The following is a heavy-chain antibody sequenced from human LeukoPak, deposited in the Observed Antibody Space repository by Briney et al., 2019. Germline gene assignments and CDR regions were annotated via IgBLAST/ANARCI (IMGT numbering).Heavy chain of an antibody. D-gene: IGHD6-13*01. CDR3: ARVSIAAAGTVYYFDY. CDR2: INWNGGST. Sequence: GGSLRLSCAASGFTFDDYGMSWVRQAPGKGLEWVSGINWNGGSTGYADSVKGRFTISRENAKNSLYLQMNSLRAGDTAVYYCARVSIAAAGTVYYFDYWGQGTLVTVSS. J-gene: IGHJ4*02. CDR1: GFTFDDYG. V-gene: IGHV3-20*04.